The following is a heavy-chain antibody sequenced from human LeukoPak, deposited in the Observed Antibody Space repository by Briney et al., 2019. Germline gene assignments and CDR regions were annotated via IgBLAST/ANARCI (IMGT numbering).Heavy chain of an antibody. CDR3: ARVGQGVGYYFDY. CDR1: GFTFSSYA. Sequence: PGGSLRLSCAASGFTFSSYAMSWVRQAPGKGLEWVSAISGSGGSTYYADSVKGRFTISRDNSKNTLYLQMNSLRAEDTAVYYCARVGQGVGYYFDYWGQGTLVTVSS. CDR2: ISGSGGST. D-gene: IGHD1-26*01. V-gene: IGHV3-23*01. J-gene: IGHJ4*02.